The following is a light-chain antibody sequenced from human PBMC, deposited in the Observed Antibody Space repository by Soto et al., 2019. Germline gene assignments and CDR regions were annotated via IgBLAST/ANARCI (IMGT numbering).Light chain of an antibody. CDR1: ISNIGAGYD. V-gene: IGLV1-40*01. J-gene: IGLJ1*01. Sequence: QSVLTQPPSVSGAPGQRVTMSCTGTISNIGAGYDVHWYQQLPGTAPKLVIFGNTNRPSGVPDRFSGSKSGTSASLAIAGLQGEDEGDYYCAAWDDSLNGYVFGTGTKITVL. CDR2: GNT. CDR3: AAWDDSLNGYV.